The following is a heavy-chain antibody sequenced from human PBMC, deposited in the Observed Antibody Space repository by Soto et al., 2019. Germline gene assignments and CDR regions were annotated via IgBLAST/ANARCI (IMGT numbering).Heavy chain of an antibody. CDR3: ARDGANDAFDI. Sequence: QLQLQESGSGLVKPSQTLSLICAVSGGSISSGGFSWSWIRQPPGKGLEWIGYIYHTGSTYYNPSLKRRVTIALDRSRNQFSLKLNSVTAADTAVYFCARDGANDAFDIWGQGTMVTVSS. CDR2: IYHTGST. V-gene: IGHV4-30-2*01. D-gene: IGHD3-16*01. J-gene: IGHJ3*02. CDR1: GGSISSGGFS.